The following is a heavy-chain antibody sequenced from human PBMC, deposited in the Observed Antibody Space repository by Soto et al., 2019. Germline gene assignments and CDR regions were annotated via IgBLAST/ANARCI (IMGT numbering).Heavy chain of an antibody. CDR3: ARLQSHGYSDH. V-gene: IGHV1-18*01. Sequence: ASVKVSCKASGYTFTSYGYAWVRQAPGQGLEWMGWISAYNGDTNYAQKFQDRVTLTTDTSTTTAHMELRNLGSDDTAVYYCARLQSHGYSDHWGQGTLVTVSS. CDR2: ISAYNGDT. J-gene: IGHJ5*02. CDR1: GYTFTSYG. D-gene: IGHD5-12*01.